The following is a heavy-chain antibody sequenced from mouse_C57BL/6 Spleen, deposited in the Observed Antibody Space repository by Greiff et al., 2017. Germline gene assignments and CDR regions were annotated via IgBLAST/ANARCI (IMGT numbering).Heavy chain of an antibody. CDR2: INPNYGTT. Sequence: VQLQQSGPELVKPGASVKISCKASGYSFTDYNMNWVKHSNGKSLEWIGVINPNYGTTSYNQKFKGKATLTVAQSSSTAYMQLNRLTSDDSAVYSCARSLSSYRAMDYWGQGTSVTVSS. J-gene: IGHJ4*01. CDR3: ARSLSSYRAMDY. V-gene: IGHV1-39*01. D-gene: IGHD1-1*01. CDR1: GYSFTDYN.